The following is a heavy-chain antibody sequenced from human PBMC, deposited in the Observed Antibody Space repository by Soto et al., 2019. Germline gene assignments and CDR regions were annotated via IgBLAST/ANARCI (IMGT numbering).Heavy chain of an antibody. CDR3: VKEIAAAQ. J-gene: IGHJ4*02. V-gene: IGHV3-7*01. Sequence: EVQLVESGGALVQPGGSLRLTCATSGFTFSNYWMTWVRQAPGKGLEWVANINKDGSQTSFVDSVKGRFTIFRDNAKCSLYLQMNSLRGEDTAKYYCVKEIAAAQWGQGTLVTVSS. CDR1: GFTFSNYW. D-gene: IGHD6-25*01. CDR2: INKDGSQT.